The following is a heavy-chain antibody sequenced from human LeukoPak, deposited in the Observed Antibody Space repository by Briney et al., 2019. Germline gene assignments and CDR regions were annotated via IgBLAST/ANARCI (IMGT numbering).Heavy chain of an antibody. CDR2: ISPNSGNT. D-gene: IGHD3-3*01. V-gene: IGHV1-8*02. CDR1: GYTFTGYY. Sequence: ASVKVSCKASGYTFTGYYMHWVRQAPAQGLEWMGWISPNSGNTDHTHNLQGRVTMTRNTSISTAYMELSSLRSEDTAVYYCARPRVFTAFGVVTTAPYYYGLDVWGQGTTVTVSS. CDR3: ARPRVFTAFGVVTTAPYYYGLDV. J-gene: IGHJ6*02.